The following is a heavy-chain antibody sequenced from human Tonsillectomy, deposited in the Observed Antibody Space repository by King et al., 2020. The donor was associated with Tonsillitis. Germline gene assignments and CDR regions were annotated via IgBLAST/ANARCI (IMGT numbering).Heavy chain of an antibody. V-gene: IGHV3-72*01. CDR2: SENKSHRFTI. Sequence: VQLVESGGYLVQPGGSLRLSCAASGFTLSDYYMDWVRQAPGKGLEWVGRSENKSHRFTIAYAASVTGGFSISRDDSKNLMYLQMSSLKTDDTALYYCVRGYHGMDVWGQGTTVTVSS. CDR3: VRGYHGMDV. J-gene: IGHJ6*02. CDR1: GFTLSDYY.